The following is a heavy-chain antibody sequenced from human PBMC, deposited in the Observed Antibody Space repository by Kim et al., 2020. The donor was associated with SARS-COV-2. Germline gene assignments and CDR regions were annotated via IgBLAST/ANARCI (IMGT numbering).Heavy chain of an antibody. Sequence: SETLSLTCTVSGGSISSSSYYWGWIRQPPGKGLEWIGSIYYSGSTYYNPSLKSRVTISVDTSKNQFSLKLSSVTAADTAVYYCASGPYIGYYYDSSGYLYGFDYWGQGTLVTVSS. CDR1: GGSISSSSYY. CDR2: IYYSGST. CDR3: ASGPYIGYYYDSSGYLYGFDY. V-gene: IGHV4-39*01. D-gene: IGHD3-22*01. J-gene: IGHJ4*02.